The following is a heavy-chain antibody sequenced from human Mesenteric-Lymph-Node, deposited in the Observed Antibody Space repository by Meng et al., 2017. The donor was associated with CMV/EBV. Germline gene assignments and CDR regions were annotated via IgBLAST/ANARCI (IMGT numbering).Heavy chain of an antibody. J-gene: IGHJ4*02. CDR2: IRYDGSNK. D-gene: IGHD5-18*01. CDR3: ANSYGSFDY. CDR1: GFTFSSHD. Sequence: GESLKISCAASGFTFSSHDMNWVRQAPGQGLEWVAFIRYDGSNKYYADSVKGRFTISRDNSKNTLYLQMNSLRAEDTAVYYCANSYGSFDYWGQGTLVTLL. V-gene: IGHV3-30*02.